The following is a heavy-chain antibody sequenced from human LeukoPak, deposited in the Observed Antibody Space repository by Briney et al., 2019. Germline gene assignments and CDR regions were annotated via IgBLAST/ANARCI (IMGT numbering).Heavy chain of an antibody. Sequence: TPSETLSLTCTVSGVSITSYYWSWIRQPPGKGPECIGYIFYNGSPNYNPSLKSRVTISIDTSENQFSLKLTSVTAADTAVYYCARDSPPWAAGAVPFDYWGQGTLVTVSS. CDR1: GVSITSYY. J-gene: IGHJ4*02. V-gene: IGHV4-59*01. CDR2: IFYNGSP. CDR3: ARDSPPWAAGAVPFDY. D-gene: IGHD6-13*01.